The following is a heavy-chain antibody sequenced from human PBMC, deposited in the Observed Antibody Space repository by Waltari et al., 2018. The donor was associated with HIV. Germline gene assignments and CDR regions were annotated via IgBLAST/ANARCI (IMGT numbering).Heavy chain of an antibody. CDR3: ARDIPVEGLHLGELSS. CDR1: GFTFSSYG. V-gene: IGHV3-33*01. Sequence: QVQLVESGGGVVQPGRSLRLSCAASGFTFSSYGMHWVRQAPGKGLEWVSVIWYDGSNKYYADSVKGRFTISRDNSKNTLYLQMNSLRAEDTAVYYCARDIPVEGLHLGELSSWGQGTLVTVSS. D-gene: IGHD3-16*02. J-gene: IGHJ5*02. CDR2: IWYDGSNK.